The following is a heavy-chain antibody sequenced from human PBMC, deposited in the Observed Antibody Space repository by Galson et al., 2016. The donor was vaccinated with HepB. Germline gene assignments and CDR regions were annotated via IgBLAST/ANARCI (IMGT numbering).Heavy chain of an antibody. CDR1: GFTFRTYS. V-gene: IGHV3-48*02. Sequence: SLRLSCAVSGFTFRTYSMDWVRQAPGKGLEWVSYISGNGDTIYYADSVKGRFIISRDNAKNSLFLQMNSLRDEDTAVYYCARDHESFWGLLIGWGQGTLVTVSS. CDR2: ISGNGDTI. J-gene: IGHJ4*02. D-gene: IGHD3-16*01. CDR3: ARDHESFWGLLIG.